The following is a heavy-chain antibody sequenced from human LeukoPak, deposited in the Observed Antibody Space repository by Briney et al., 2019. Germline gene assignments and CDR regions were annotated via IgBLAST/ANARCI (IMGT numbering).Heavy chain of an antibody. CDR1: XFXXSSYA. Sequence: GGSLRXXXXXXXFXXSSYAMSWVRQAPGEGLECVSAISGSGGSTYYADSVKGRFTISRDNSKNTLYLQMNSLRAEDTAVYYCAKGGYSSHFDYWGQGTLVTVSS. CDR3: AKGGYSSHFDY. CDR2: ISGSGGST. J-gene: IGHJ4*02. D-gene: IGHD6-13*01. V-gene: IGHV3-23*01.